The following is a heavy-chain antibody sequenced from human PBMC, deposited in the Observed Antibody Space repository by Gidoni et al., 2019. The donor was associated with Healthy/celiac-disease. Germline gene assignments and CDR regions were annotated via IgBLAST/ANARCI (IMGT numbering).Heavy chain of an antibody. Sequence: QVQLVQSGAEVKKPGSSVKVSCKASGGTFSSYAISWVRQAPGQGLEWMGGIIPIFGTANYAQKFQGRVTITADESTSTAYMELSSLRSEDTAVYYCARGGSQMATRKNYYFDYWGQGTLVTVSS. J-gene: IGHJ4*02. CDR2: IIPIFGTA. CDR1: GGTFSSYA. CDR3: ARGGSQMATRKNYYFDY. V-gene: IGHV1-69*01. D-gene: IGHD5-12*01.